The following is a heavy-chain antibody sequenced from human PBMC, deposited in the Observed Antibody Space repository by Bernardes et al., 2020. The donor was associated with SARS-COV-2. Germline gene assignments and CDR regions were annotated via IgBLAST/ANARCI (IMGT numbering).Heavy chain of an antibody. Sequence: GGSLRLSCEASGFILSDYWMHWVRQAPGKGLVWVSRISDDGTTTTYADSVKGRFTVSRDKAKNTLYLQMNNLRVEDTAVYYCGKRAVTGSRWYVDLWGRSTLVTVSS. CDR3: GKRAVTGSRWYVDL. CDR2: ISDDGTTT. CDR1: GFILSDYW. J-gene: IGHJ2*01. V-gene: IGHV3-74*03. D-gene: IGHD6-19*01.